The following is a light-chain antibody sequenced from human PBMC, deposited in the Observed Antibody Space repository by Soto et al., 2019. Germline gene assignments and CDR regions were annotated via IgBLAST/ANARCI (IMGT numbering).Light chain of an antibody. CDR1: QSVSSY. Sequence: ETVLTQSPATLSLSPGERAILSCRASQSVSSYLAWYQQKPGQAPRLLISDASNRATGIPARFSGSGSGTDFTLTISSLEPEDFAVYCCQQRSSWPLTFGGGTKVEIK. V-gene: IGKV3-11*01. CDR3: QQRSSWPLT. J-gene: IGKJ4*01. CDR2: DAS.